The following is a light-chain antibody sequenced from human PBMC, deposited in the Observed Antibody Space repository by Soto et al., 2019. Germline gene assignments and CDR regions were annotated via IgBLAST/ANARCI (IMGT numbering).Light chain of an antibody. CDR1: EGIRSY. CDR2: DAS. V-gene: IGKV1-9*01. Sequence: DIQLTQSPSFLSTSVGVRVTSTCRATEGIRSYVAWYQQKPGKAPKLLIYDASTLQSGVPSRFSGSGSGTEFTLTISSLQPEDFATYYCQQHNSYPITFGPGTKVDMK. J-gene: IGKJ3*01. CDR3: QQHNSYPIT.